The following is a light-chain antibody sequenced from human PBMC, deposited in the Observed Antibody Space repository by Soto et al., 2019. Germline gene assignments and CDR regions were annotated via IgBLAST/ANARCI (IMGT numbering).Light chain of an antibody. V-gene: IGLV2-14*01. CDR1: SSDIGGYKY. J-gene: IGLJ1*01. CDR3: SSYTSTWV. Sequence: QSALTQPACVSGSPGQSITISCTGASSDIGGYKYVSWYQQYPGEAPKLILYDVNSRPSGVSNRFSGSKSGNTASLTISGLQAVDEADYYCSSYTSTWVFGTGTKVTV. CDR2: DVN.